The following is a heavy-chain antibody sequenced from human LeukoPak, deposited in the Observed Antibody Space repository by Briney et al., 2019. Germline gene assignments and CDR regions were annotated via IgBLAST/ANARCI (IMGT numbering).Heavy chain of an antibody. D-gene: IGHD6-13*01. Sequence: GESLKISFKGSGYRFTSYWIGWVRPMPGKGLEWMGIIYPGDSDTRYSPSFQGQVTISADKSISTAYLQWSSLKASDTAMYYCARLQLEYYFDYCGQGTLVSVSS. CDR2: IYPGDSDT. V-gene: IGHV5-51*01. J-gene: IGHJ4*02. CDR3: ARLQLEYYFDY. CDR1: GYRFTSYW.